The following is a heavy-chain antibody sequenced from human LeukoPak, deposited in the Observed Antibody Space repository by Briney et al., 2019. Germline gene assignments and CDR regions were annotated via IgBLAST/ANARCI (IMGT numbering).Heavy chain of an antibody. Sequence: GGSLRLSCVASGFTFTYCAMTWVRQAPGKGLEWVSSISGSGSTTYYADSAKGRFTISRDNSKNTVYLQMNSLSVEDTAVYYCAKDQSRVGASDPFDSWGQGTLVTVSS. J-gene: IGHJ5*01. D-gene: IGHD1-26*01. CDR2: ISGSGSTT. CDR3: AKDQSRVGASDPFDS. CDR1: GFTFTYCA. V-gene: IGHV3-23*01.